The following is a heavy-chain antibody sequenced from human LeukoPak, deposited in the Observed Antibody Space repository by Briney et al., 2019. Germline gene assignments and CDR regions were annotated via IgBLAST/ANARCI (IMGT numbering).Heavy chain of an antibody. Sequence: GGSLRLSCAASGFTFSSFAITWVRQAPGKGLEWVSGISGSGGSTYDTDSVKDRFTISRDNSKNTVYLQMNSLRAEDTAVYYCAKTYSGTWYPDYWGQGTLVTVSS. V-gene: IGHV3-23*01. CDR2: ISGSGGST. CDR3: AKTYSGTWYPDY. D-gene: IGHD6-13*01. J-gene: IGHJ4*02. CDR1: GFTFSSFA.